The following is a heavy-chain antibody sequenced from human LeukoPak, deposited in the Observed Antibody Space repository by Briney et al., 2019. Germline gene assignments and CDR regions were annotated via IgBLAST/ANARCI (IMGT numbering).Heavy chain of an antibody. CDR3: ARDTAMVPDYFDY. V-gene: IGHV1-46*01. CDR1: GYTFTSYY. D-gene: IGHD5-18*01. CDR2: INPSGGST. Sequence: ASVKVSCKASGYTFTSYYMHWVRQAPGQGLEWMGIINPSGGSTSYAQKFQGRVTMTRDTSISTAYMELSRLRSDDTAVYYCARDTAMVPDYFDYWGQGTLVTVSS. J-gene: IGHJ4*02.